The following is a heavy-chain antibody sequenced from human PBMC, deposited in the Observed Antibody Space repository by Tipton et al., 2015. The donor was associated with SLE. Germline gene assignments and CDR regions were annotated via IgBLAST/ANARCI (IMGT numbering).Heavy chain of an antibody. CDR2: INHSGST. Sequence: GLVKPSETLPLTCAVYGGSFSGYYWSWIRQPPGKGLEWIGGINHSGSTNYNPSLKSRVTISVDTSKNQFSLKLSSVTAADTAVYYCARDVDGYNGYFDLWGRSTLVTVSS. CDR1: GGSFSGYY. D-gene: IGHD5-24*01. V-gene: IGHV4-34*01. CDR3: ARDVDGYNGYFDL. J-gene: IGHJ2*01.